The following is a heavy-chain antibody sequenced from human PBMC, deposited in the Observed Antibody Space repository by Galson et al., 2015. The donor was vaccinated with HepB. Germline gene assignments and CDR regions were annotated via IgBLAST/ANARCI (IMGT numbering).Heavy chain of an antibody. CDR1: GFTFSSYA. CDR2: ISYDGSNK. Sequence: SLRLSCAASGFTFSSYAMHWVRQAPGKGLEWVAVISYDGSNKYYADSVKGRFTISRDNSKNTLYLQMNSLRAEDTAVYYCARGMENYDFWSGYYTQGFDYWGQGTLVTVSS. V-gene: IGHV3-30-3*01. J-gene: IGHJ4*02. CDR3: ARGMENYDFWSGYYTQGFDY. D-gene: IGHD3-3*01.